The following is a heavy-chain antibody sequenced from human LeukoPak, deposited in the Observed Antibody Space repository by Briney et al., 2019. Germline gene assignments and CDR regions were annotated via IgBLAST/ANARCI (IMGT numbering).Heavy chain of an antibody. CDR3: AANIVVVPAARGWFDP. CDR1: GGTFSSYA. Sequence: ASVKVSCKASGGTFSSYAISWVRQAPGQGLEWMEGIIPIFGTANYAQKFQGRVTITADKSTSTAYMELSSLRSEDTAVYYCAANIVVVPAARGWFDPWGQGTLVTVSS. D-gene: IGHD2-2*01. J-gene: IGHJ5*02. V-gene: IGHV1-69*06. CDR2: IIPIFGTA.